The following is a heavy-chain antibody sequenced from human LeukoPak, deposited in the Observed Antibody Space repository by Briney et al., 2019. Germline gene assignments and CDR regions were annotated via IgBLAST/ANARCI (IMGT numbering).Heavy chain of an antibody. J-gene: IGHJ2*01. V-gene: IGHV4-59*01. CDR1: GDSISRDF. D-gene: IGHD3-10*01. CDR3: ARVSGSFPPHCYFDR. CDR2: VSHSGAP. Sequence: SGTLSLTCTVSGDSISRDFWAWIRQPPGKGLEWIGYVSHSGAPDSNPSLKSRATLSLDTSKNEFSLTLRPVTATDTAVYYCARVSGSFPPHCYFDRWGRGTLVTVSS.